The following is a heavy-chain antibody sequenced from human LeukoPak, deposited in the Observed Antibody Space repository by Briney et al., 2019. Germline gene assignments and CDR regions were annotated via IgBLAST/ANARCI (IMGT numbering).Heavy chain of an antibody. D-gene: IGHD2-8*01. Sequence: GGTLRLSCAASGFTFSDNYMDWVRQAQGQGLEWVGRVRNKANSYTTEYAASVKGRFTVSRDDSENSLYLQINSLKTEDTAVYYCARAMLRKEDYMDVWGKGTTVTVSS. CDR3: ARAMLRKEDYMDV. CDR2: VRNKANSYTT. V-gene: IGHV3-72*01. J-gene: IGHJ6*03. CDR1: GFTFSDNY.